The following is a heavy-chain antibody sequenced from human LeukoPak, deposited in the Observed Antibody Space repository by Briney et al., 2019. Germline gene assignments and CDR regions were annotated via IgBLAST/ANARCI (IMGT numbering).Heavy chain of an antibody. CDR1: EFIFSGYW. V-gene: IGHV3-7*01. CDR3: ARDGFVGAADY. D-gene: IGHD6-25*01. CDR2: IKQDGSEK. Sequence: GGSLRLSCAASEFIFSGYWMNWVRQAPGKGLEWVANIKQDGSEKQYVDSVRGRFTISGDNARNSLYLQMNSLRVEDTAVYYCARDGFVGAADYWGQGTLVTVSS. J-gene: IGHJ4*02.